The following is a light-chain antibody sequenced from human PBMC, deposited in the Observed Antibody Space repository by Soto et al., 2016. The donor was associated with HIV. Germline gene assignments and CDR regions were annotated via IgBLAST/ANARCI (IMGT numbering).Light chain of an antibody. CDR1: QSLLHSNGNTY. V-gene: IGKV2-28*01. CDR2: MGS. J-gene: IGKJ1*01. Sequence: DIVMTQSPLSLPVSPREPASISCRSSQSLLHSNGNTYLDWYLQKPGQSPQHLIYMGSNRASAVPDRFSGSGSGTDFTLNISRVEAEDAGIYYCMQALQTPRTFAKGPSWKSN. CDR3: MQALQTPRT.